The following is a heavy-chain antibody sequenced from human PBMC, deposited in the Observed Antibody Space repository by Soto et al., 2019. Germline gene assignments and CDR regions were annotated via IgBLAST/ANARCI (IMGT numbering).Heavy chain of an antibody. CDR2: IKQDGSEN. V-gene: IGHV3-7*01. D-gene: IGHD6-19*01. CDR3: ARDHINGLKFEY. CDR1: GFTFSNYW. J-gene: IGHJ4*02. Sequence: EVQLVESGGGLVQPGGSLRLSCAASGFTFSNYWMSWVRQAPGKGLEWVANIKQDGSENYYVDSVQGRFTTSRDNTKNPFYLQMNSLRAEDTAVYYCARDHINGLKFEYWGRGTLVTVSS.